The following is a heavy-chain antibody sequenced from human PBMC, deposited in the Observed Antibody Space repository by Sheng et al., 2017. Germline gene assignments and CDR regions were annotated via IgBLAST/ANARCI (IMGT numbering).Heavy chain of an antibody. D-gene: IGHD5-12*01. J-gene: IGHJ4*02. V-gene: IGHV4-34*01. CDR3: ARTHVEMATTPRXDY. CDR2: INHSGST. CDR1: GGSFSGYY. Sequence: QVQLQQWGAGLLKPSETLSLTCAVYGGSFSGYYWSWIRQHPGKGLEWIGEINHSGSTNYNPSLKSRVTISVDTSKNQFSLKLSSVTAADTAVYYCARTHVEMATTPRXDYWGQGTLVTVSS.